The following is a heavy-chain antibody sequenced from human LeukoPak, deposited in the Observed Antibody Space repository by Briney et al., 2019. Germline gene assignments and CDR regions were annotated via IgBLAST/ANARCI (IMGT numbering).Heavy chain of an antibody. V-gene: IGHV3-21*01. Sequence: GGSLRLSCAASGFTFSVYTMNWVRQAPGKGLEWVSSISSTGAYIFYADAVKGRFTMSRDIPENSVYLQMNSLRPEDTAVYYCAKFRYSSGCLWFDPWGQGTLVTVSS. CDR3: AKFRYSSGCLWFDP. D-gene: IGHD6-19*01. CDR1: GFTFSVYT. J-gene: IGHJ5*02. CDR2: ISSTGAYI.